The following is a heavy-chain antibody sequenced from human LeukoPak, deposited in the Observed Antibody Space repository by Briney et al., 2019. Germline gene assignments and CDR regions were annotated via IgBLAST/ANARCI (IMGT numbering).Heavy chain of an antibody. D-gene: IGHD4-17*01. CDR1: GNSFGDYY. CDR3: TRDTGTTGEVKFDP. J-gene: IGHJ5*02. CDR2: IYTSGST. V-gene: IGHV4-4*07. Sequence: SETPSLTCTVSGNSFGDYYWSWIRQPAGKGLEWIGRIYTSGSTTYNPSLKSRVTMSVDTSKSQFSLNPMSVTAADTAVYYCTRDTGTTGEVKFDPWGQGTLVTVSS.